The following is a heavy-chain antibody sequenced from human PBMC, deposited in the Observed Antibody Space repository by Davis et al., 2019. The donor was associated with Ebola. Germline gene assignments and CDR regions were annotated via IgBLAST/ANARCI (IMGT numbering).Heavy chain of an antibody. Sequence: ASVKVSCKASGYTFTSYAMHWVRQAPGQRLEWMGWMNPNSGNTGYAQKFQGRVTMTRNTSISTAYMELSSLRSEDTAVYYCARGQDGFYYYDSSGYYYYFDYWGQGTLVTVSS. D-gene: IGHD3-22*01. CDR2: MNPNSGNT. CDR1: GYTFTSYA. J-gene: IGHJ4*02. V-gene: IGHV1-8*02. CDR3: ARGQDGFYYYDSSGYYYYFDY.